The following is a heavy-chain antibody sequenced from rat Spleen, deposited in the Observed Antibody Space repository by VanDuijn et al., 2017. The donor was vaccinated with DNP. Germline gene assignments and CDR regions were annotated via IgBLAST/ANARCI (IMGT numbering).Heavy chain of an antibody. D-gene: IGHD1-11*01. CDR1: GFTFSDYY. Sequence: EVQLVESDGGLVQPGRSLKLSCAASGFTFSDYYMAWVRQAPTKGLEWVATISYDGSSTYYRDSVKGRFTISRDNAKSTLYLQMDSLRSEDTATYYCAREGDYGGYSAKFDHWGQGVMVTVSS. V-gene: IGHV5-29*01. CDR2: ISYDGSST. CDR3: AREGDYGGYSAKFDH. J-gene: IGHJ2*01.